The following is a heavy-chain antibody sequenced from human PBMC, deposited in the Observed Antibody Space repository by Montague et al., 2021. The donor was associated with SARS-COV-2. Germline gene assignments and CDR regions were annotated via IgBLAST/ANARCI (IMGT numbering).Heavy chain of an antibody. CDR1: GDSVPSNSAA. J-gene: IGHJ4*02. Sequence: CAISGDSVPSNSAAWNWIRQSPSGGLEWLGRTYYRSKRYTDYAPSVKTRITITPDTSNNQFSPHLNSVTPGDTAVYYCAREGTVPGPRGIYFDDWGQGTLVTVSS. D-gene: IGHD1-1*01. CDR3: AREGTVPGPRGIYFDD. V-gene: IGHV6-1*01. CDR2: TYYRSKRYT.